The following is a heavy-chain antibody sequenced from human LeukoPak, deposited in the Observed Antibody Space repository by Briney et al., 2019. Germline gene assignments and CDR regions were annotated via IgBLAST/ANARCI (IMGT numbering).Heavy chain of an antibody. Sequence: SETLSLTCTVSGDSLTNNYWGWIRQPAGKGLEWIGRIYANGEINYNPSLNNRATLSLDTSKNQFSLKVRSVTAADTAVYYCTRGRHGEGLDSWGQGTLVTVSP. J-gene: IGHJ4*02. V-gene: IGHV4-4*07. CDR1: GDSLTNNY. CDR3: TRGRHGEGLDS. D-gene: IGHD2-21*01. CDR2: IYANGEI.